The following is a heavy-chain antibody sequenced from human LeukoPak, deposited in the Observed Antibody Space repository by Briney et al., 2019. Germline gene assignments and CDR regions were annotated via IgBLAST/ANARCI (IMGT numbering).Heavy chain of an antibody. V-gene: IGHV1-8*01. CDR2: MNPNSGNT. CDR1: GYAFTSYD. CDR3: AIIAAAGDWYFDL. D-gene: IGHD6-13*01. Sequence: ASVKVSCKASGYAFTSYDINWVRQATGQGLEWMGWMNPNSGNTGYAQKFQGRVTMTRNTSISTAYMELSSLRSEDTAVYYCAIIAAAGDWYFDLWGRGTLVTVSS. J-gene: IGHJ2*01.